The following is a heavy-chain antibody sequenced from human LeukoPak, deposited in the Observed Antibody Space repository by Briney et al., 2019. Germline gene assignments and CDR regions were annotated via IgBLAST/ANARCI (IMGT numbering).Heavy chain of an antibody. D-gene: IGHD6-19*01. CDR1: GSTFSSFA. J-gene: IGHJ4*02. Sequence: GGSLRLSCAASGSTFSSFAMHWVRQAPGKGLEWVALTSSDGNNKYYADSVKGRFTISRDNSKNTLYLQMNSLRAEDTAVYYCAKTPIDIAVDDYWGQGTLVTVSS. CDR3: AKTPIDIAVDDY. CDR2: TSSDGNNK. V-gene: IGHV3-30*18.